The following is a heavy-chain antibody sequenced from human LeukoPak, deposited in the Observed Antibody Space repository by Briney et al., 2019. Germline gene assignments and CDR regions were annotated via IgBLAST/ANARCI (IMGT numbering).Heavy chain of an antibody. V-gene: IGHV1-2*02. D-gene: IGHD3-9*01. Sequence: ASVKVSCKASGYTFTSYGISWVRQAPGQGLEWMGWINPNSGGTNYAQKFQGRVTMTRDTSISTAYMELSRLRSDDTAVYYCARDPVLRYFESYYYFDYWGQGTLVTVSS. CDR2: INPNSGGT. CDR3: ARDPVLRYFESYYYFDY. J-gene: IGHJ4*02. CDR1: GYTFTSYG.